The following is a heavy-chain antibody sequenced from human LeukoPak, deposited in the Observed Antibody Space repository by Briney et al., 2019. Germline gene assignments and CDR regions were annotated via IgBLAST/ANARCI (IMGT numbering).Heavy chain of an antibody. Sequence: PSETLSLTCGVSGGSISSTNWWTWVRQPPGKGLEWIGEVHLDGRTNYNPSLESRLTMSVDLSENHISLKLTSVTAADTAVYYCAREGGFYRPLDYSGQGTLVTVSS. CDR1: GGSISSTNW. J-gene: IGHJ4*02. CDR3: AREGGFYRPLDY. D-gene: IGHD3-3*01. CDR2: VHLDGRT. V-gene: IGHV4-4*02.